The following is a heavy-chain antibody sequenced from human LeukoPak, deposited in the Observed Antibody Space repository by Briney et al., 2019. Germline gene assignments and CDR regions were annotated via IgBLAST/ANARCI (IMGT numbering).Heavy chain of an antibody. CDR1: GYRFINYW. J-gene: IGHJ2*01. CDR3: ARRKRDKSISLDL. CDR2: IDPSASQT. D-gene: IGHD5-24*01. V-gene: IGHV5-10-1*01. Sequence: PGESLKISCQGSGYRFINYWISWVRQMPGRGLEWMGRIDPSASQTNYNPSFRGHLTISVDTSVSTAYLQWNSLKASDTAIYYCARRKRDKSISLDLWGPGTVVTVSS.